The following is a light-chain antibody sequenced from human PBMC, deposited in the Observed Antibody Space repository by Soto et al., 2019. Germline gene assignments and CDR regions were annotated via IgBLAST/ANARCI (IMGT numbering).Light chain of an antibody. J-gene: IGKJ1*01. CDR1: QSVGSF. V-gene: IGKV3-11*01. CDR2: DAS. CDR3: QQRCSWPWT. Sequence: IVLTQSPATLSLSPGERATLSCRASQSVGSFLAWYQQKRGQAPRLLIYDASNRATGIPARFSGSGSGTDFTLTISSLEPEDFTVYYCQQRCSWPWTFGQGTKVEIK.